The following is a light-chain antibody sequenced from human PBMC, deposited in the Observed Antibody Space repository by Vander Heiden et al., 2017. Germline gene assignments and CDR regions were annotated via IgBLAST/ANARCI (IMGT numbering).Light chain of an antibody. Sequence: DIAMTQSADSLAVSLGERANINCEYSQSVLYSSNRKDYLAWYQLKPGQPPKLLIYWASTRKSGVPDRFSGSGSGTEFTLSISSLQAEDVAVYYCQQKDSRPLTFGGGTKVEIK. V-gene: IGKV4-1*01. J-gene: IGKJ4*01. CDR2: WAS. CDR1: QSVLYSSNRKDY. CDR3: QQKDSRPLT.